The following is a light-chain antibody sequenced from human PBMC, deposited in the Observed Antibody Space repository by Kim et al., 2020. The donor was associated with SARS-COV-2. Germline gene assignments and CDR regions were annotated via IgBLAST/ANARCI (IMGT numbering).Light chain of an antibody. CDR1: QVSGCRY. J-gene: IGKJ4*01. V-gene: IGKV3-20*01. CDR2: GAS. CDR3: EQYGSSPLT. Sequence: SPRERANLPCSASQVSGCRYLYWYQQKPGQAPMRLIYGASSRATGMPDRFSGSGSGTDFTLTISRLEPEEFAVYYCEQYGSSPLTFGGGTK.